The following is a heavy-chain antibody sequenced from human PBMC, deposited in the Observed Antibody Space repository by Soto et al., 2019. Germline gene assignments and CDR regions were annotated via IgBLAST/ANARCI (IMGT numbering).Heavy chain of an antibody. CDR3: ARESEDLTSNFDY. CDR2: ISSTTNYI. Sequence: WWSLRLSCSASVFTCTSYSMNWFRQAPGKGLEWVSSISSTTNYIYYGDSMKGRFTTSRDNAKNSLYLEMNSLRAEDTAVYYCARESEDLTSNFDYWGQGTLVTVSS. J-gene: IGHJ4*02. V-gene: IGHV3-21*06. CDR1: VFTCTSYS.